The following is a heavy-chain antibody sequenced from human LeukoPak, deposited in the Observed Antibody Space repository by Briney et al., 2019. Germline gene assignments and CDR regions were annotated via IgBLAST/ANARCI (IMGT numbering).Heavy chain of an antibody. CDR1: GFTFSSFE. CDR2: ISGSGGST. J-gene: IGHJ4*02. CDR3: AKDLGRITMIVVVISAFDY. D-gene: IGHD3-22*01. V-gene: IGHV3-23*01. Sequence: GGSLRLSCAASGFTFSSFEMNWVRQAPGKGLEWVSAISGSGGSTYYADSVKGRFTISRDNSKNTLYLQMNSLRAEDTAVYYCAKDLGRITMIVVVISAFDYWGQGTLVTVSS.